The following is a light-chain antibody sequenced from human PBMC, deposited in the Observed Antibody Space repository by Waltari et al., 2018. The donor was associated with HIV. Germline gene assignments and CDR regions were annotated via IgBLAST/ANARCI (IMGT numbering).Light chain of an antibody. CDR3: SLYAGSNNLV. Sequence: QSALTQPPSASGSPGQSVTISCTGTSSDVGGSNYVSWYQHHPGKAPKLMIYEVTKRPSGVPDRFSGSKSGNTASLTVSGLQAEDEADYYCSLYAGSNNLVFGGGTKLTAL. J-gene: IGLJ2*01. V-gene: IGLV2-8*01. CDR1: SSDVGGSNY. CDR2: EVT.